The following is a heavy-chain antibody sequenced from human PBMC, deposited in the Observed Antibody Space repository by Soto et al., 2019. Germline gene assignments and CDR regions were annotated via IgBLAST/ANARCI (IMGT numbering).Heavy chain of an antibody. CDR1: GFTFSNAW. V-gene: IGHV3-15*07. CDR3: TTDASLRLIVGAPPEPH. D-gene: IGHD1-26*01. Sequence: GGSLRLSCAASGFTFSNAWMNWVRQAPGKGLEWVGRIKSKTDGGTTDYAAPVKGRFTISRDDSKNTLYLQMNSLKTEDTAVYYCTTDASLRLIVGAPPEPHWGQGTLVTVSS. CDR2: IKSKTDGGTT. J-gene: IGHJ1*01.